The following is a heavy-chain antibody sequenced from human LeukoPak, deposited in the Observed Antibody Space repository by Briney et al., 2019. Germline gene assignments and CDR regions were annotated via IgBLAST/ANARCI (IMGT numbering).Heavy chain of an antibody. CDR2: ISSSSSTI. J-gene: IGHJ6*02. CDR3: ARDQGSSHYYYGMDV. V-gene: IGHV3-48*04. Sequence: GSLRLSCAASGFTFSSYSMNWVRQAPGKGLEWVSYISSSSSTIYYADSVKGRFTISRDNAKNSLYLQMNSLRAEDTAVYYCARDQGSSHYYYGMDVWGQETTVTVSS. D-gene: IGHD6-13*01. CDR1: GFTFSSYS.